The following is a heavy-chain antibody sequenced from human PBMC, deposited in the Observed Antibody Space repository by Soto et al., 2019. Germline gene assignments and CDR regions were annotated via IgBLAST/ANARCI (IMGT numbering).Heavy chain of an antibody. Sequence: PGGSLRLSCAASGFTFSDYYMSWIRQAPGKGLEWVSYITTDSSYTKYADSVKGRFTISRDNAKNLLYLQMNSLRAENTAVYYCARIAGGVIPAANFDSWGQGTPVTVSS. J-gene: IGHJ4*02. CDR3: ARIAGGVIPAANFDS. CDR1: GFTFSDYY. CDR2: ITTDSSYT. V-gene: IGHV3-11*06. D-gene: IGHD2-2*01.